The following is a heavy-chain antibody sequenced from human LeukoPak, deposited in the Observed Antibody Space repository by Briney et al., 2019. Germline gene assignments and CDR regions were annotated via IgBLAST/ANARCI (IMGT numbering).Heavy chain of an antibody. CDR3: ATLRYDYGDYFDY. Sequence: GGSLRLSCAASGFTFTNAWMNWVRQAPGKGLEWVGRIKSKTDGGTTDYAAPVRGRFTISRDDSKNTVYLQMNSLRAEDTAVYYCATLRYDYGDYFDYWGQGTLVTVSS. CDR1: GFTFTNAW. D-gene: IGHD4-17*01. V-gene: IGHV3-15*01. CDR2: IKSKTDGGTT. J-gene: IGHJ4*02.